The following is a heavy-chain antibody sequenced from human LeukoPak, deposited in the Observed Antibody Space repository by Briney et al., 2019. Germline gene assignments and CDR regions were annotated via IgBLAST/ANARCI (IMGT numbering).Heavy chain of an antibody. D-gene: IGHD2-15*01. V-gene: IGHV3-48*01. CDR2: ISSSSSTI. J-gene: IGHJ4*02. CDR3: ARRLYCSGGSCSQVNFDY. Sequence: PGGSLRLSCAASGFTFSSYSMNWVRQAPGKGLEWVSYISSSSSTIYYADSVRGRFTISRDNAKNSLYLQMNSLRAEDTAVYYCARRLYCSGGSCSQVNFDYWDQGTLVTVSS. CDR1: GFTFSSYS.